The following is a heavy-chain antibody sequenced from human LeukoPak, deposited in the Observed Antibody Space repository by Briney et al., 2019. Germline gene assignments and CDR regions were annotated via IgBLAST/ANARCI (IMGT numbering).Heavy chain of an antibody. CDR3: VSSSPRYCTGGTCYSSRGFDY. CDR1: GVSISTYY. CDR2: IYYRGTT. J-gene: IGHJ4*02. V-gene: IGHV4-59*01. Sequence: PSETLSLTCTVSGVSISTYYWSWIRQSPGKGLEWIAYIYYRGTTNYNPSLKSRVTISADTSKTQFSLILSSVTAADTAVYYCVSSSPRYCTGGTCYSSRGFDYWGQGALVTVSS. D-gene: IGHD2-15*01.